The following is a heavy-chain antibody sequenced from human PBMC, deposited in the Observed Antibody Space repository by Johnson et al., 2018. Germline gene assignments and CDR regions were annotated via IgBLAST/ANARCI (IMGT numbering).Heavy chain of an antibody. CDR2: IYYRGST. D-gene: IGHD2-21*01. V-gene: IGHV4-59*01. J-gene: IGHJ6*03. CDR3: ARGYSSLIDYYYYMDV. CDR1: GGSISSYY. Sequence: QVQLQESGPGLVKPSETLSLTCTVSGGSISSYYWSWIRQPPGKGLEWIGYIYYRGSTNYNPSLKSRVTISVDTSKNQFSLKLSPVTAADTAVDYCARGYSSLIDYYYYMDVWGKGTTVTVSS.